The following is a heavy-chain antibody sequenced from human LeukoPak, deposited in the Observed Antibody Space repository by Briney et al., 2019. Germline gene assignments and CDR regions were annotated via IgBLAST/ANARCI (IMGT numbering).Heavy chain of an antibody. CDR2: IDLSGSTL. CDR3: ARGPPLFDP. V-gene: IGHV3-48*04. J-gene: IGHJ5*02. Sequence: GGSLRLSCAASGFTFSSYAMSWVRQAPGKGLEWVSYIDLSGSTLYYVDSVKGRFTVSRDNAKNSLYLQMNSLRAEDTAVYYCARGPPLFDPWGQGTLVAVSS. CDR1: GFTFSSYA.